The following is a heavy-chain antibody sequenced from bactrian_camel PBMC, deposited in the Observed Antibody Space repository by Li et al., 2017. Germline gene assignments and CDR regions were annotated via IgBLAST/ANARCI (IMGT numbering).Heavy chain of an antibody. V-gene: IGHV3S31*01. CDR2: INRGGDST. CDR1: GFTFSSYS. J-gene: IGHJ4*01. D-gene: IGHD3*01. CDR3: AAEPRGSAY. Sequence: VQLVESGGGLVQPGGSLRLSCVASGFTFSSYSMTWVRQAPGKGLEWVSGINRGGDSTDYADSVKGRFTMFRDNAKNTLYLQMNNLKTEDTAVYHCAAEPRGSAYWGQGTQVTVS.